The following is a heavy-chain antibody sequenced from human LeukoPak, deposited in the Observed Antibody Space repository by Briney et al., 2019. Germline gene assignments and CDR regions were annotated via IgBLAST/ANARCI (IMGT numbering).Heavy chain of an antibody. V-gene: IGHV3-53*01. Sequence: QPGGSLRLSCAASGFVFTTNYLSWVRQAPGKGLEWVSIIYSDGNRYYADSVKGRFTISRDYSTNTLYLQMNGLRIEDTAMYYCARDGGYVVYWGQGTLVTVSS. J-gene: IGHJ4*02. CDR2: IYSDGNR. CDR1: GFVFTTNY. D-gene: IGHD3-22*01. CDR3: ARDGGYVVY.